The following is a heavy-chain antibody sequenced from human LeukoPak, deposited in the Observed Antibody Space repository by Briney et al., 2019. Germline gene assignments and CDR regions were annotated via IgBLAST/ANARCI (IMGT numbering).Heavy chain of an antibody. CDR2: IYYSGST. CDR3: ARDRGDYCSGGSCYGVAFDI. Sequence: SETLSHTCTVSGGSISSYYWSWIRQPPGKGLEWIGYIYYSGSTNYNPSLKSRVTISVDTSKNQFSLKLSSVTAADTAVYYCARDRGDYCSGGSCYGVAFDIWGQGTMVTVSS. J-gene: IGHJ3*02. V-gene: IGHV4-59*01. D-gene: IGHD2-15*01. CDR1: GGSISSYY.